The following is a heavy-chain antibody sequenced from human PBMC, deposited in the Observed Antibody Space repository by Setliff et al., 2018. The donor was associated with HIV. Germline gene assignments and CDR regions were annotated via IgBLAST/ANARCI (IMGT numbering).Heavy chain of an antibody. D-gene: IGHD3-22*01. CDR3: AREKRVTYYYDSSGYYPSYFDY. J-gene: IGHJ4*02. CDR2: ISSSGSTI. Sequence: GGSLRLSCAASGFTFSDYYMNWIRQAPGKGLEWVSYISSSGSTIYYADSVKGRFTISRDNAKNSLYLQMNSLRAEDTAVYYCAREKRVTYYYDSSGYYPSYFDYWGQGTLVTVSS. V-gene: IGHV3-11*04. CDR1: GFTFSDYY.